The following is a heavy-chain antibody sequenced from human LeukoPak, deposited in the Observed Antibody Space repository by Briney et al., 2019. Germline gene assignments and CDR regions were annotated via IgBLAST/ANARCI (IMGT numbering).Heavy chain of an antibody. CDR3: ARFALTSSLDY. D-gene: IGHD6-13*01. Sequence: GESLKISCKGSGYSFTSYWIGWVRQMPGKGLEWMGLIYPGNSDTRYSPLFQGQVTLSVDRSISTAYLHWSGLKASDTAIYYCARFALTSSLDYWGQGTLVTVSS. CDR2: IYPGNSDT. J-gene: IGHJ4*02. CDR1: GYSFTSYW. V-gene: IGHV5-51*01.